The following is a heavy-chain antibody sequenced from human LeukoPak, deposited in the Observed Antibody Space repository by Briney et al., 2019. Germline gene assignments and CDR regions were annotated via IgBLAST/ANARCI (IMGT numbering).Heavy chain of an antibody. CDR1: GFTFSSYT. J-gene: IGHJ4*02. V-gene: IGHV3-9*01. Sequence: GVSLRLSCAASGFTFSSYTMNWVRQAPGKGLEWVSGISWNSGGIGYADSVKGRFTISRDNAKNTLHLQMNSLRAEDTAVYYCARGGYYGSGRYYFDSWGQGTLVTVSS. CDR2: ISWNSGGI. CDR3: ARGGYYGSGRYYFDS. D-gene: IGHD3-3*01.